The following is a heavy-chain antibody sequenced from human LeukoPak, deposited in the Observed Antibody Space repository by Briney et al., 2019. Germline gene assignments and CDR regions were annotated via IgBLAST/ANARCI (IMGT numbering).Heavy chain of an antibody. D-gene: IGHD1-26*01. CDR1: GFTFSSYY. V-gene: IGHV3-48*02. CDR2: ITASGTAM. J-gene: IGHJ4*02. CDR3: ASSGSYRFDY. Sequence: GGSLRLSCAASGFTFSSYYMNWVRPAPGHGLEWVSHITASGTAMFYADSVKGSFTISTDTAKNSLYLQMKSLRDEDTAVYYCASSGSYRFDYWGQGTLVTVSS.